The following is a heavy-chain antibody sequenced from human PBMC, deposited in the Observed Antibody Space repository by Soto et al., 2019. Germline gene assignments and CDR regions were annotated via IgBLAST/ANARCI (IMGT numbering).Heavy chain of an antibody. CDR1: GFTFSDYA. CDR3: AKGGRQWLVTSDFNY. Sequence: VQLVESGGGVVQPGRSLRLSCAASGFTFSDYAMHWVRQAPGKGLEWVAVVSHDRRNTHYADSVKGRFTISRDSSKNTASLEMTSLRAEDTAVYYCAKGGRQWLVTSDFNYWGQGALVTVSS. J-gene: IGHJ4*02. CDR2: VSHDRRNT. D-gene: IGHD6-19*01. V-gene: IGHV3-30*18.